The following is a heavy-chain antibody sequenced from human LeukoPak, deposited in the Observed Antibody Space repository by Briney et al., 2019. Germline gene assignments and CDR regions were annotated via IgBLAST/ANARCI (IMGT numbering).Heavy chain of an antibody. Sequence: SETLSLTCTVSGYSISSGYYWGWIRQPPGKGLEWIGSIYHSGSTYYNPSLKSRVTISVDTSKNQFSLKLSSVTAADTAVYYCARVRDSSGWEIDYWGQGTLVTASS. V-gene: IGHV4-38-2*02. CDR2: IYHSGST. J-gene: IGHJ4*02. CDR1: GYSISSGYY. CDR3: ARVRDSSGWEIDY. D-gene: IGHD6-19*01.